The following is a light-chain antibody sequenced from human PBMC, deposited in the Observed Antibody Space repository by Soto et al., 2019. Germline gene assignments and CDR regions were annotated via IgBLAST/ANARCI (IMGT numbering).Light chain of an antibody. Sequence: DIQMTQSPSSLSASVGDRVTITCRARQTINTYLNWYQQTPGTAPKLLIYHASTLESGVPSRFSVSGSGTEFTLTISSLQPDDFATYYCQQYNSYSFGQGTKVDIK. V-gene: IGKV1-5*01. CDR1: QTINTY. CDR3: QQYNSYS. CDR2: HAS. J-gene: IGKJ1*01.